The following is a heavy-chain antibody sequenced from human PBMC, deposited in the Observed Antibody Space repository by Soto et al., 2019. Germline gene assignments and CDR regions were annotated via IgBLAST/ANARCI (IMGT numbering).Heavy chain of an antibody. CDR3: ARRVIGSSRAFDI. D-gene: IGHD3-10*01. CDR1: GFAFSSHP. V-gene: IGHV3-23*01. Sequence: VQLLESGGGLAQPGGSLRLSCAASGFAFSSHPMSWVRQAPEKGLEWVAGISDGGDLTYNADSVRGWFTISRDNSRNTLYLQMNSLRAEDTAVYYCARRVIGSSRAFDIWGQGTMVTVSS. J-gene: IGHJ3*02. CDR2: ISDGGDLT.